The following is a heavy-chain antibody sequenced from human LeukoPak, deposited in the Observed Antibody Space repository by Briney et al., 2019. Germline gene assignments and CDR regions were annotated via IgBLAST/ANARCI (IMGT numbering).Heavy chain of an antibody. CDR3: ARAAGIAVASAVKY. V-gene: IGHV1-2*06. Sequence: GASVKVSCKASGYTFTDYYMHWVRQAPGQGLEWVGRINPNSGDTNYAQKLQGRVTMTTDTSTSTAYMELRSLRSDDTAVYYCARAAGIAVASAVKYWGQGTLVTVSS. D-gene: IGHD6-19*01. CDR2: INPNSGDT. CDR1: GYTFTDYY. J-gene: IGHJ4*02.